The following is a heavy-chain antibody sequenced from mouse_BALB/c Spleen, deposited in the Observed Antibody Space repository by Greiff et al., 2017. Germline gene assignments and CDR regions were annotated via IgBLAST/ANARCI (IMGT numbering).Heavy chain of an antibody. CDR1: GFTFSSYT. CDR2: ISSGGSYT. CDR3: TSYGYDYAY. V-gene: IGHV5-6-4*01. D-gene: IGHD2-2*01. Sequence: EVNLVESGGGLVKPGGSLKLSCAASGFTFSSYTMSWVRQTPEKRLEWVATISSGGSYTYYPDSVKGRFTISRDNAKNTLYLQMSSLRSEDTAMYYCTSYGYDYAYWGQGTLVTVSA. J-gene: IGHJ3*01.